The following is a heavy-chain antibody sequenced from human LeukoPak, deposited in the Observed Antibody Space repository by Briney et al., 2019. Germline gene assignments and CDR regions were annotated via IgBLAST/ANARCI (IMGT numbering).Heavy chain of an antibody. V-gene: IGHV4-30-4*01. CDR1: GGSISSGDYY. D-gene: IGHD3-16*01. CDR2: IYYSGST. J-gene: IGHJ4*02. Sequence: SQTLSLTCTVSGGSISSGDYYWSWIRQPPGKGLEWIGYIYYSGSTYYNPSLKSRFTISVDTSKNQFSLRLGSVTAADTAVYYCARGGGDYWGQGTLVTVSS. CDR3: ARGGGDY.